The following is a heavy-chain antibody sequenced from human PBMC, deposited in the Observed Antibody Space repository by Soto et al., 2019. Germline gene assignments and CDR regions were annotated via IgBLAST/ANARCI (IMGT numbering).Heavy chain of an antibody. J-gene: IGHJ5*02. Sequence: SVKVSCKASGSTFSNYGISWVRQAPGQGLEWMGGLIPIFGTANYAQSFQDRVTITADESTSTAYMELSSLRSEDTAVYYCARVRLTSQNIPKGWFDPWGQGTVVTVSS. CDR2: LIPIFGTA. CDR1: GSTFSNYG. D-gene: IGHD2-2*01. V-gene: IGHV1-69*13. CDR3: ARVRLTSQNIPKGWFDP.